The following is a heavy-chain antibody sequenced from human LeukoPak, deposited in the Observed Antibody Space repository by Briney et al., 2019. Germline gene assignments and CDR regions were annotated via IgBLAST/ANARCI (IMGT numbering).Heavy chain of an antibody. CDR3: ARATIAVAELDY. CDR2: INHSGST. D-gene: IGHD6-19*01. Sequence: PSETLSLTCTVSGGSISSSSYYWGWIRQPPGKGLEWIGEINHSGSTNYNPSLKSRVTISVDTSKNQFSLKLSSVTAADTAVYYCARATIAVAELDYWGLGTLVTVSS. CDR1: GGSISSSSYY. J-gene: IGHJ4*02. V-gene: IGHV4-39*07.